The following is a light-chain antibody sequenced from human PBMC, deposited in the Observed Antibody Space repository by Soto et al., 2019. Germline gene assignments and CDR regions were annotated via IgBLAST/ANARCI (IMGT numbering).Light chain of an antibody. CDR1: QGIRRD. J-gene: IGKJ4*01. V-gene: IGKV1-17*01. CDR2: AAS. CDR3: LQHNTYPLT. Sequence: DIQMTQSPSSLSASVGDRITITCRASQGIRRDVGWYQQKPGKVPKRLIYAASNLQSGVPSRFSGSGSWAEVTLTITSLQPEDFATYYCLQHNTYPLTFGGVNKVEIK.